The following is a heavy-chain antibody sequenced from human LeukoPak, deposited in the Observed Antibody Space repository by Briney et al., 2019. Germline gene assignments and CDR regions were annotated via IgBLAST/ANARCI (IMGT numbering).Heavy chain of an antibody. CDR3: ARGSSSPGDHLHYYMDV. CDR1: GFTFSSYA. Sequence: GGSLRLSCAASGFTFSSYAMHWVRQAPGKGLEWVAVISYDGSNKYYADSVKGRFTISRDNSKNTLYLQMNSLRAEDTAVYYCARGSSSPGDHLHYYMDVWGKGTTVTVSS. J-gene: IGHJ6*03. CDR2: ISYDGSNK. D-gene: IGHD6-6*01. V-gene: IGHV3-30*04.